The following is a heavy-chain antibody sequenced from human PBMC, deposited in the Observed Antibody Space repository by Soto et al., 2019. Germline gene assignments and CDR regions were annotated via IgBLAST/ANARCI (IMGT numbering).Heavy chain of an antibody. D-gene: IGHD3-16*01. CDR3: ARKLRGRWFDP. V-gene: IGHV4-34*01. CDR1: GGSFSGYY. J-gene: IGHJ5*02. CDR2: INHSGST. Sequence: QVQLQQWGAGLLKPSETLSLTCDVYGGSFSGYYWSWIRQPPGKGLEWIGEINHSGSTNYNPSLKSRVTISVDTSKNQFSLKLSSVTAADTAVYYCARKLRGRWFDPWGQGTLVTVSS.